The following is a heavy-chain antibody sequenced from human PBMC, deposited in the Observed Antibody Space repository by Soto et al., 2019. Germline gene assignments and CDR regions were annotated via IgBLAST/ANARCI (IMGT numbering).Heavy chain of an antibody. CDR1: GYTFTSYA. Sequence: GASVKVSCKASGYTFTSYAMHWVRQAPVQRLEWMGWINAGNGNTKYSQKFQGRVTITRDTSASTAYMELSSLRSEDTAVYYCASASWSYFFDYRDGMDVWSQGTTDIVSS. D-gene: IGHD1-26*01. V-gene: IGHV1-3*01. CDR2: INAGNGNT. J-gene: IGHJ6*02. CDR3: ASASWSYFFDYRDGMDV.